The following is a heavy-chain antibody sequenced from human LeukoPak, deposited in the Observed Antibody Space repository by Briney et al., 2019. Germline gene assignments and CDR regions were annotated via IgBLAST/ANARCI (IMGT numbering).Heavy chain of an antibody. V-gene: IGHV4-59*01. J-gene: IGHJ6*02. Sequence: PSETLSLTCTVSGGSISSYYWSWIRQPPGKGLKWIGYIYYSGSTNYNPSLKSRVTISVDTSKNQFSLKLSSVTAADTAVYYCARDGYCSSTSCLLTIFAPFATKYYYYYGMDVWGQGTTVTVSS. D-gene: IGHD2-2*03. CDR1: GGSISSYY. CDR3: ARDGYCSSTSCLLTIFAPFATKYYYYYGMDV. CDR2: IYYSGST.